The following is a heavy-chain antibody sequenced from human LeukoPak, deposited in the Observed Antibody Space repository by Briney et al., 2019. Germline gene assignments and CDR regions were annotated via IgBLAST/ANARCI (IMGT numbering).Heavy chain of an antibody. CDR2: IHYRGRP. CDR3: ARAGRGGDYGDY. J-gene: IGHJ4*02. CDR1: SGSISSYY. V-gene: IGHV4-59*01. D-gene: IGHD5-24*01. Sequence: SETLSLICTVSSGSISSYYWSWIRQPPGKTLEWIGYIHYRGRPNYNPSLKSRVTISVDKSKNQFSLNLSSVTTADTAVYYCARAGRGGDYGDYWGQGNLVIVSS.